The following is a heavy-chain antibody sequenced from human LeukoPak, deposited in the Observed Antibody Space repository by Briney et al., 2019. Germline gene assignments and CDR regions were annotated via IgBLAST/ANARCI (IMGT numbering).Heavy chain of an antibody. CDR1: GYIFTDYY. CDR2: ISPNSGGT. V-gene: IGHV1-2*02. J-gene: IGHJ4*02. D-gene: IGHD5-18*01. CDR3: ARDRIRGYSYATPGY. Sequence: GASVKVSCKASGYIFTDYYIHWVRQAPGQGLEWMGWISPNSGGTNYAQKFQGGVTMTRDTSISTAYMELSRLRSDDTAVYYCARDRIRGYSYATPGYWGQGTLVTVSS.